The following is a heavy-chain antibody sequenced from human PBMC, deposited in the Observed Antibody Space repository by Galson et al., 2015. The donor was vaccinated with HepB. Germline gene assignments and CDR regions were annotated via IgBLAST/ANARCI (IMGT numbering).Heavy chain of an antibody. Sequence: SLRLSCAASGFTFTRYAITWVRQAPGKGLEYISSISGDGGVTYYADSAKGRFTISRDNSKNTVYLQVNSLRAEDTAVYFCAKVAILGATPHYFDYWGQGILVTVSS. V-gene: IGHV3-23*01. CDR3: AKVAILGATPHYFDY. D-gene: IGHD3-16*01. CDR2: ISGDGGVT. CDR1: GFTFTRYA. J-gene: IGHJ4*02.